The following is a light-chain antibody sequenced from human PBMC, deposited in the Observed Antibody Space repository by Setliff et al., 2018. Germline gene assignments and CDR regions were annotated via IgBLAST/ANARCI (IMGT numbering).Light chain of an antibody. V-gene: IGLV2-14*03. CDR2: DVS. Sequence: QSALPQPASVSGSPGQSITISCTGTDSDVGGSNLVSWYQQHPGKAPKFMIYDVSNRPSGVSNRFSGSKSGNTASLTISGLQAEDEADYYCSSYSSSNIPFVFGTGTKGTVL. J-gene: IGLJ1*01. CDR3: SSYSSSNIPFV. CDR1: DSDVGGSNL.